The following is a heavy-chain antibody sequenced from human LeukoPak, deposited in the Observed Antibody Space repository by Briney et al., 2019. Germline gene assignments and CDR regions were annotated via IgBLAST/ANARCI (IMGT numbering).Heavy chain of an antibody. CDR3: AKDVGSAMVKGSFFYFDY. CDR2: ISWNSGDR. V-gene: IGHV3-9*01. Sequence: GGSLRLSCAASGFTVSSNYMSWVRQLPGKGLEWVSGISWNSGDRVYADSVKGRFIISRDNDKNSLYLEMHSLKVEDTALYYCAKDVGSAMVKGSFFYFDYWGQGTLVTVSS. D-gene: IGHD5-18*01. J-gene: IGHJ4*02. CDR1: GFTVSSNY.